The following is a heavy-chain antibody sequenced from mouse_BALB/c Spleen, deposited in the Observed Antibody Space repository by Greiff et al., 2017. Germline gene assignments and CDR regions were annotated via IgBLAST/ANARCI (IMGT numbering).Heavy chain of an antibody. CDR1: GFTFSDYY. D-gene: IGHD4-1*01. V-gene: IGHV5-4*02. J-gene: IGHJ3*01. CDR3: ARAGTGRGFAY. Sequence: EVKVVESGGGLVKPGGSLKLSCAASGFTFSDYYMYWVRQTPEKRLEWVATISDGGSYTYYPDSVKGRFTISRDNAKNNLYLQMSSLKSEDTAMYYCARAGTGRGFAYWGQGTLVTVSA. CDR2: ISDGGSYT.